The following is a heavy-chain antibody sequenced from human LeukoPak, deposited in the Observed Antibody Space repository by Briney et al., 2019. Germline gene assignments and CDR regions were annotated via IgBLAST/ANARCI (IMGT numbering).Heavy chain of an antibody. CDR3: GSDPNGDYVGALVF. Sequence: GGSLRLSCAASGFTVSSNYMSWVRQAPGKGLEWVSVIYSGGSTYYADSVKGRFTISRDNSKNTMYLKMNSLRAEDTAMYFCGSDPNGDYVGALVFWGRGTLVTVSS. D-gene: IGHD2-8*01. CDR1: GFTVSSNY. V-gene: IGHV3-53*01. J-gene: IGHJ4*01. CDR2: IYSGGST.